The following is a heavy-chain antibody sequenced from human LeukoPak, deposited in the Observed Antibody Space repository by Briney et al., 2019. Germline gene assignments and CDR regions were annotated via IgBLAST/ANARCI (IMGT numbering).Heavy chain of an antibody. CDR1: GYTFTGYC. Sequence: ASVKVSCKASGYTFTGYCMHWVRQAPGQGLEWMGWINPNSGGTNYAQKFQGRVTMTRDTSISTAYMELSRLRSDDTAVYYCARDTLSLRRHSTGGEPGYWGQGTLVTVSS. CDR2: INPNSGGT. D-gene: IGHD2-2*01. CDR3: ARDTLSLRRHSTGGEPGY. V-gene: IGHV1-2*02. J-gene: IGHJ4*02.